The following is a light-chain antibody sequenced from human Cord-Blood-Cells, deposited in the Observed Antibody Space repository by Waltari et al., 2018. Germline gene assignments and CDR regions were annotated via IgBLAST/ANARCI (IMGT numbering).Light chain of an antibody. J-gene: IGKJ2*01. Sequence: DIVMTQSPDSLAVSLGERATINCKPSQSVLYSSNNKNYLAWYQQKPGQPPKLLIYWASTRESGVPDRFSGSGSGTDFTLTISSLQAEDVAVYDCQQYDSTPYTFGQGTKLEIK. V-gene: IGKV4-1*01. CDR3: QQYDSTPYT. CDR2: WAS. CDR1: QSVLYSSNNKNY.